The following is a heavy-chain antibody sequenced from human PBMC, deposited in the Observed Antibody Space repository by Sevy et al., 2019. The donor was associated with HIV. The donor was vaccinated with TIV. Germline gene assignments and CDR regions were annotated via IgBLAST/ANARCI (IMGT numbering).Heavy chain of an antibody. CDR3: ARDKPQGVVVLPGAMWGGVDY. Sequence: ASVKVSCRASGYTFRSYGISWVRQAPGQGLEWMGWISPYTGDTDFAQKVQGRVSMTSDTSTSTAYMELRCLRSDDKAVYYGARDKPQGVVVLPGAMWGGVDYWGQGTLVTVSS. CDR2: ISPYTGDT. D-gene: IGHD2-2*01. CDR1: GYTFRSYG. J-gene: IGHJ4*02. V-gene: IGHV1-18*01.